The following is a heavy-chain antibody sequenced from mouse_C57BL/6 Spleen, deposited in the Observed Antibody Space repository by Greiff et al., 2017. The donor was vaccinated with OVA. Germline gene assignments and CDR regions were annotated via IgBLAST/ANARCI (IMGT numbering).Heavy chain of an antibody. D-gene: IGHD2-1*01. Sequence: QVHVKQPGAELVKPGASVKMSCKASGYTFTSYWITWVKQRPGQGLEWIGDIYPGSGSTNYNEKFKSKATLTVDTSSSTAYMQLSSLTSEDSAVYYCAREVSNYEDWFAYWGQGTLVTVSA. V-gene: IGHV1-55*01. CDR1: GYTFTSYW. CDR3: AREVSNYEDWFAY. CDR2: IYPGSGST. J-gene: IGHJ3*01.